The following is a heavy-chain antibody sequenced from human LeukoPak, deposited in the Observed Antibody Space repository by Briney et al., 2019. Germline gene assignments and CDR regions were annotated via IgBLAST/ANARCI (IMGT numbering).Heavy chain of an antibody. CDR3: ARHTEDGYLHS. V-gene: IGHV5-51*01. Sequence: GESLKISCKGTGYSFTSYWIAWVRQMPGKGLEWVGVISPVDSDARYSPSFQGQVTISAEKSINTTYLHWSSLKASDTATYYCARHTEDGYLHSWGQGTLVTVSS. CDR1: GYSFTSYW. D-gene: IGHD5-24*01. J-gene: IGHJ4*02. CDR2: ISPVDSDA.